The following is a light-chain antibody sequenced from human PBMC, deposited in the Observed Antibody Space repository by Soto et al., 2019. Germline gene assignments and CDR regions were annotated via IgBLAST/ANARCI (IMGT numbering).Light chain of an antibody. J-gene: IGLJ1*01. CDR3: RSYTSGSTQYV. Sequence: QSALTQPASVSGSPGQSITISCTGTSSDVGAYKYVSWYQQHPGKAPKLMLYEVSNRPSGVSNRFSGSKSGNTASLTISGLQAEDEADYYCRSYTSGSTQYVFGTGTKLTVL. CDR2: EVS. V-gene: IGLV2-14*01. CDR1: SSDVGAYKY.